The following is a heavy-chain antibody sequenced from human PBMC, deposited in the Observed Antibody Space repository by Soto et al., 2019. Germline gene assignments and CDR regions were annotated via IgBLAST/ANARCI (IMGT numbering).Heavy chain of an antibody. CDR2: MNPNSGNT. V-gene: IGHV1-8*01. CDR1: GYTFTSYD. CDR3: ARRRLKTMVGKYYFDY. Sequence: QVQLVQSGAEVKKPGASVKVSCKASGYTFTSYDINWVRQATGQGLEWMGWMNPNSGNTGYAQKFQGRVTMTKNNSISTAYMELSSLRSEDTAVYYCARRRLKTMVGKYYFDYWGQGTLVTVSS. J-gene: IGHJ4*02. D-gene: IGHD1-26*01.